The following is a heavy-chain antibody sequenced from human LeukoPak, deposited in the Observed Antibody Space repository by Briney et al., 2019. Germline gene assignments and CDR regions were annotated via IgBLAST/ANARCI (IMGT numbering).Heavy chain of an antibody. V-gene: IGHV1-69*05. Sequence: ASVKVSCKASGGTFSSYAISWVRQAPGQGLEWLGGIIPIFGTANYAQKFQGRVTITTDESTSTAYMELSSLRSEDTAVYYCARDRGDYYGSGQPLGYFDYCGQGTLVTVSS. D-gene: IGHD3-10*01. J-gene: IGHJ4*02. CDR1: GGTFSSYA. CDR3: ARDRGDYYGSGQPLGYFDY. CDR2: IIPIFGTA.